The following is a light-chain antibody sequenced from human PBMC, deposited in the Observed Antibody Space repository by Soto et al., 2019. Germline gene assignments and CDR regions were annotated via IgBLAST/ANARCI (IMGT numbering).Light chain of an antibody. Sequence: EIVLTQSPASLSLSPGERATLSCRASQSVSSYLAWYQQKPGQAPRLLIYGASSRATGIPDRFSGSGSGTDFTLTISRLEPEDFAVYYCHQYGSSLWTFGQGTKVDIK. CDR3: HQYGSSLWT. J-gene: IGKJ1*01. V-gene: IGKV3-20*01. CDR1: QSVSSY. CDR2: GAS.